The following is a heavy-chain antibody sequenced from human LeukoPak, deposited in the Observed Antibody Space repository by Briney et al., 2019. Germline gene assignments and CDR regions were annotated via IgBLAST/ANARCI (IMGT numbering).Heavy chain of an antibody. V-gene: IGHV3-48*01. Sequence: PGGSLRLSCAASGFTFSSYSMNWVRQAPGKGLEWVSYISSSSSTIYYADSVKGRFTISRDNSKNTLYLQMNSLRAEDTAVYYCFKEEDGIRYFDWHLYYFDYWGQGTLVTVSS. D-gene: IGHD3-9*01. CDR2: ISSSSSTI. CDR3: FKEEDGIRYFDWHLYYFDY. J-gene: IGHJ4*02. CDR1: GFTFSSYS.